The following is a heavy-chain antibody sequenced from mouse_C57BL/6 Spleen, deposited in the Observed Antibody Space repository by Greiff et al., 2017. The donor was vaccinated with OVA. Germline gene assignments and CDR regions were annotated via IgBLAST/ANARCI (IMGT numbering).Heavy chain of an antibody. CDR2: ISDGGSYT. J-gene: IGHJ4*01. CDR3: ARDPLHITTVVEDAMDY. CDR1: GFTFSSYA. D-gene: IGHD1-1*01. Sequence: DVMLVESGGGLVKPGGSLKLSCAASGFTFSSYAMSWVRQTPEKRLEWVATISDGGSYTYYPDNVKGRFTISRDNAKNNLYLQMSHLKSEDTAMYYCARDPLHITTVVEDAMDYWGQGTSVTVSS. V-gene: IGHV5-4*01.